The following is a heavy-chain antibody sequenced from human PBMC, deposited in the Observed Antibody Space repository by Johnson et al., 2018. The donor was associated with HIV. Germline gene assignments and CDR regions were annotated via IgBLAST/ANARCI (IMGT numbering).Heavy chain of an antibody. J-gene: IGHJ3*02. CDR3: VWYCSGGCSSAFDI. CDR2: ISSSGSTI. CDR1: GFTFSDYY. D-gene: IGHD2-15*01. Sequence: QVQLVESGGGLVKPGGSLRLSCAASGFTFSDYYMSWIRQAPGKGLEWVSYISSSGSTISYAASVKGRFTISRDNAKNSLYLQMNSLRAEDTAVYYCVWYCSGGCSSAFDIWGQGTMVTVSS. V-gene: IGHV3-11*04.